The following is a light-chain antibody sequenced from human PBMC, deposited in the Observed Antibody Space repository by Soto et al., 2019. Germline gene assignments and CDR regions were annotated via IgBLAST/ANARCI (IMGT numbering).Light chain of an antibody. CDR1: QTIANN. CDR3: QQYNTWPTYT. V-gene: IGKV3-15*01. CDR2: GAS. Sequence: ETVMTQSPATLSVSPGERATLSCRASQTIANNLAWYQQRPGQAPRLLIYGASTRATGIPARFSGSGSGTEFTLTISSLQSEDFAIYYCQQYNTWPTYTFGQGTKLEIK. J-gene: IGKJ2*01.